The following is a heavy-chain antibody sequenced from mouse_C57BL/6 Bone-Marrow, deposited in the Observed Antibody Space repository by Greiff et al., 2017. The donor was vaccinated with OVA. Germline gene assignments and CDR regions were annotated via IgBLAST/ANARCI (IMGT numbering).Heavy chain of an antibody. V-gene: IGHV2-2*01. CDR3: ARLYYDYDWFAY. J-gene: IGHJ3*01. Sequence: QVQLKQSGPGLVQPSQRLSITCTVSGFSLTSYGVHWVRQSPGKGLEWLGVIWSGGSTDYNAAFISRLSISKDNSKSQVFFKMNSLQADDTAIYYCARLYYDYDWFAYWGQGTLVTVSA. CDR1: GFSLTSYG. CDR2: IWSGGST. D-gene: IGHD2-4*01.